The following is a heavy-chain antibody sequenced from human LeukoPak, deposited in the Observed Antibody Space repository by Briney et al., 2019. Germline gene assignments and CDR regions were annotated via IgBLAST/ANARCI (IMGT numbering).Heavy chain of an antibody. V-gene: IGHV4-38-2*02. CDR2: IYHSGST. J-gene: IGHJ4*02. CDR3: ARVKDYGSGSYYNDY. CDR1: GYSISSGYY. D-gene: IGHD3-10*01. Sequence: PSETLSLTCTVSGYSISSGYYWGWIRQPPGKGLEWIGSIYHSGSTYYNPSLKSRVTISVDTSKNQFSLKLSSVTAADTAVYYCARVKDYGSGSYYNDYWGQGTLVTVSS.